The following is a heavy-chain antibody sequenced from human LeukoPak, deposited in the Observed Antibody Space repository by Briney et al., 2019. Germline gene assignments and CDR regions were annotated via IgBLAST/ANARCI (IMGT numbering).Heavy chain of an antibody. J-gene: IGHJ6*03. CDR3: ARLLTYYDFWSGYYTGYYYYYMDV. D-gene: IGHD3-3*01. Sequence: PSGTLSLTCAVSGGSISSSNWWSWVRQPPGKGLEWIGEIYHSGSTNYNPSLKSRVTISIDKSKNQFSLKLSSVTAADTAVYYCARLLTYYDFWSGYYTGYYYYYMDVWGKGTTVTVSS. CDR2: IYHSGST. CDR1: GGSISSSNW. V-gene: IGHV4-4*02.